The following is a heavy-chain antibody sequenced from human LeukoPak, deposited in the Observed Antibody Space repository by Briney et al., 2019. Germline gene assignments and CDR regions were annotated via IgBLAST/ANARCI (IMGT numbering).Heavy chain of an antibody. CDR1: GGSISRYY. CDR3: ASARDLGWVTVDYFDY. Sequence: PSETLSLTCTVSGGSISRYYWSWIRQPPGTGLKWIGNIYYSGNTNYNPSLKSRVTISVDTSKNQFSLKLSSVTAADTALYYCASARDLGWVTVDYFDYWGQGNLVTVSS. CDR2: IYYSGNT. D-gene: IGHD3-3*01. V-gene: IGHV4-59*01. J-gene: IGHJ4*02.